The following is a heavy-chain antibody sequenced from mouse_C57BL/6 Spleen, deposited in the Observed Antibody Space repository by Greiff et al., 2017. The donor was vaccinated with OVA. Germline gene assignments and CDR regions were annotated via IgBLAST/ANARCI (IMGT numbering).Heavy chain of an antibody. CDR3: ARDYGSSYVRAMEY. V-gene: IGHV5-17*01. Sequence: EVQRVESGGGLVKPGGSLKLSCAASGFTFSDYGMHWVRQAPEKGLEWVAYISSGSSTIYYADPVKGRFTISRDNAKNTLCRQMSRLRSEDTAMYYCARDYGSSYVRAMEYWGQGTSVTVSS. D-gene: IGHD1-1*01. CDR1: GFTFSDYG. J-gene: IGHJ4*01. CDR2: ISSGSSTI.